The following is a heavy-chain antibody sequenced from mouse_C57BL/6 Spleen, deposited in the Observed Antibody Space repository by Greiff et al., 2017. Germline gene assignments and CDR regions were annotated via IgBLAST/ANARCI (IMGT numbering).Heavy chain of an antibody. CDR2: ISYDGSN. Sequence: VQLKESGPGLVKPSQSLSLTCSVTGYSITSGYYWNWIRQFPGNKLEWMGYISYDGSNNYNPSLKNRISITRDTSKNQFFLKLNSVTTEDTATYYWARGDSSYEWYFDYWGQGTTLTVSS. J-gene: IGHJ2*01. D-gene: IGHD1-1*01. CDR3: ARGDSSYEWYFDY. CDR1: GYSITSGYY. V-gene: IGHV3-6*01.